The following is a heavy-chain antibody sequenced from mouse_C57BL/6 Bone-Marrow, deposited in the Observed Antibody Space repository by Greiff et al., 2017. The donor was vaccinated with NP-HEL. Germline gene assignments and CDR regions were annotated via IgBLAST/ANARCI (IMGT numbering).Heavy chain of an antibody. CDR1: GFTFSDFY. Sequence: EVQRVESGGGLVQSGRSLRLSCATSGFTFSDFYMEWVRQAPGKGLEWIAASRNKANDYTTEYSASVKGRFIVSRDTSQSILYLQMNALRAEDTAIYYCARDLGLLAAMDYWGQGTSVTVSS. V-gene: IGHV7-1*01. D-gene: IGHD2-10*01. J-gene: IGHJ4*01. CDR3: ARDLGLLAAMDY. CDR2: SRNKANDYTT.